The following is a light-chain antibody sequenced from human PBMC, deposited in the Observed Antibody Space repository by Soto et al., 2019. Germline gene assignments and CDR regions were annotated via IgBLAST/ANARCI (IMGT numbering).Light chain of an antibody. J-gene: IGKJ4*01. CDR2: DAS. V-gene: IGKV3-11*01. Sequence: EVVLTQSPATLSLSPGERATLSCRASQSIRNYLAWYQQKPGQAPRLLIYDASNRATGIPARFSGSGSVTDFILTISSLEPEDAGVYYCQQRNDWVTFGGGTKVEIQ. CDR1: QSIRNY. CDR3: QQRNDWVT.